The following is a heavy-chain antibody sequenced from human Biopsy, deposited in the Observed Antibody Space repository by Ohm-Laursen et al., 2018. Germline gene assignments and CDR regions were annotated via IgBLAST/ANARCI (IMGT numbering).Heavy chain of an antibody. V-gene: IGHV1-69*06. J-gene: IGHJ4*02. CDR3: ATLTEDYGASPDS. Sequence: ASVKVSCKASGGSFSDYGLSWVRQAPGRGLEWMGRVIPISNTANYAQNFQDRLTITADRSTNTAYMELNSLRSEDTAIYFCATLTEDYGASPDSWGQGTLVVVSS. CDR2: VIPISNTA. CDR1: GGSFSDYG. D-gene: IGHD4-17*01.